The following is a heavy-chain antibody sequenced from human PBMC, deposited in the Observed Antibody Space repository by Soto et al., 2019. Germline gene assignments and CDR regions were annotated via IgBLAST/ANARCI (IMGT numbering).Heavy chain of an antibody. Sequence: SETLSLTCAVYGGSFSGYYWSWIRQPPGKGLEWIGEINHSGSTNYNPSLKSRVTIPVDTSKNQFSLKLSSVTAADTAVYYCERGVGSSKFFDYWGQGTLVTVSS. V-gene: IGHV4-34*01. D-gene: IGHD6-6*01. CDR3: ERGVGSSKFFDY. CDR1: GGSFSGYY. CDR2: INHSGST. J-gene: IGHJ4*02.